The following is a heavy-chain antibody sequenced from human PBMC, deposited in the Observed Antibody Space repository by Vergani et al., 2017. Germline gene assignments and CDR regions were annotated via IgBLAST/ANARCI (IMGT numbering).Heavy chain of an antibody. D-gene: IGHD2-15*01. CDR1: GYTFTSYG. CDR2: IIPIFGPA. Sequence: QVQLVQSGAEVKKPGASVKVSCKASGYTFTSYGISWVRQAPGQGLEWMGGIIPIFGPANYAPKFQGRVTITADKSTSTAYMKLSSLRSEDTAVYYCASESSRIAGYYYYGMVVWGQGTTVTVSS. V-gene: IGHV1-69*06. CDR3: ASESSRIAGYYYYGMVV. J-gene: IGHJ6*02.